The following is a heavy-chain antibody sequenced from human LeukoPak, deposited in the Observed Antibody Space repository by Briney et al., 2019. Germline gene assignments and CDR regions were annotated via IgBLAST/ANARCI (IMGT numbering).Heavy chain of an antibody. V-gene: IGHV4-39*07. CDR2: IYYSGST. J-gene: IGHJ6*02. CDR3: ASTSYYDILTGYPPYYYGMDV. CDR1: GGSISSSSYY. Sequence: SETLSLTCTVSGGSISSSSYYWGWIRQPPGKGLEWIGSIYYSGSTYYNPSLKSRVTISVDTSKNQFSLKLSSVTAADTAVYYCASTSYYDILTGYPPYYYGMDVWGQGTTVTVSS. D-gene: IGHD3-9*01.